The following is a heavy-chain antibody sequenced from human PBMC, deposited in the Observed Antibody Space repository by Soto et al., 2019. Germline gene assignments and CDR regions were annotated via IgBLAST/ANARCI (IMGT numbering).Heavy chain of an antibody. V-gene: IGHV1-3*01. CDR2: INAGNGNT. D-gene: IGHD1-26*01. CDR1: GYTVTSYA. CDR3: ARGVGSGLSDY. J-gene: IGHJ4*02. Sequence: ASVKVSGKASGYTVTSYAMHWVRPAPGQRLEWMGWINAGNGNTKYSQKFQGRVTITRDTSASTAYIELSSLRSEDTAVYYCARGVGSGLSDYWGQGTLVTVSS.